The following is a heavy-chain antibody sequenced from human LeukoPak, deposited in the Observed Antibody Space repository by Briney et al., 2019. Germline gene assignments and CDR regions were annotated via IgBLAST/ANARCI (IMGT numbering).Heavy chain of an antibody. Sequence: PGGSLRLSCAASGFTFSSYWMSWVRQAPGKGLEWVANIKQDGSEKYYVDSVKGRFTISRDNAKNSLYLQMNSLRAEDTAVYYCARDTTSAWNYFADDAFDIWGQGTVVTVSS. CDR1: GFTFSSYW. CDR2: IKQDGSEK. CDR3: ARDTTSAWNYFADDAFDI. V-gene: IGHV3-7*01. D-gene: IGHD1-7*01. J-gene: IGHJ3*02.